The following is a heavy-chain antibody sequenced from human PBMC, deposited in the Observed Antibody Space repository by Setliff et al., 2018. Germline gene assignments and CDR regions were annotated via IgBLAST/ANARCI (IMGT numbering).Heavy chain of an antibody. Sequence: PSETLSLTCAVYGGSFSGYYWSWIRQPPGKGLEWIGEINHSGSTNYNPSLKSRVTISVDTSKNQFSLKLSSVTAADTAVYYCARGLIGSSWYGGAFDYWGQGTLVTVSS. J-gene: IGHJ4*02. CDR1: GGSFSGYY. V-gene: IGHV4-34*01. CDR3: ARGLIGSSWYGGAFDY. CDR2: INHSGST. D-gene: IGHD6-13*01.